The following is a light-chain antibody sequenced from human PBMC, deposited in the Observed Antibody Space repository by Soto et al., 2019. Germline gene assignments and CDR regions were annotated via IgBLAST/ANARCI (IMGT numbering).Light chain of an antibody. Sequence: DIPMTQPPSTLSESVLEALTVTCRASQSVSGWLAWYQQKPGEAPKLLIYDASALPRGVPSRFSGSGSGTKFTLTIASLQPDDFATYYCQQYETFSGTFGPGPKVDI. CDR1: QSVSGW. CDR3: QQYETFSGT. CDR2: DAS. J-gene: IGKJ1*01. V-gene: IGKV1-5*01.